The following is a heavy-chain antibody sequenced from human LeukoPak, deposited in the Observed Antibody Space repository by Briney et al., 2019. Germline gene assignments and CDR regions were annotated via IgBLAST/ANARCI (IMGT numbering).Heavy chain of an antibody. V-gene: IGHV4-4*07. D-gene: IGHD5-12*01. Sequence: RSSETLSLTCTVSGGSISNKYWSWIRQPAGKGLEWIGRIYTSGSTNYNPSLKSRVTMSVDTSKNQFSLKLSSVTAADTAMYYCAKSNGYGLIDYWGQGTLVTVSS. CDR2: IYTSGST. CDR1: GGSISNKY. CDR3: AKSNGYGLIDY. J-gene: IGHJ4*02.